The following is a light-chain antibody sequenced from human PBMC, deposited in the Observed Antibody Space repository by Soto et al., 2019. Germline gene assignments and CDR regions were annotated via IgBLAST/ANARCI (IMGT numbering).Light chain of an antibody. CDR2: EVS. J-gene: IGLJ1*01. V-gene: IGLV2-14*01. Sequence: QSALTQPASVSGSPGQSIAISCTGTSTDVGGYNYVSWYQQHPGKAPKLMISEVSNRPSGVSNRFSGSKSGNTASLTISGLQAEHEADYYCSSYTSSSTLVFGTGTKLTV. CDR3: SSYTSSSTLV. CDR1: STDVGGYNY.